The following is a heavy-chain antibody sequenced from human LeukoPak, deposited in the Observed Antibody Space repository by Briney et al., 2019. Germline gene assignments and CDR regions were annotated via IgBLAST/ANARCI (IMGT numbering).Heavy chain of an antibody. CDR2: IYTSGST. D-gene: IGHD1-26*01. CDR1: GGSISSYY. Sequence: PSETLSLTCTVSGGSISSYYWSWIRQPAGKGLEWIGRIYTSGSTNYNPSLNSRVTMSVDTSKNQFSLKVSSVTAADTAVYYCARGQLLGVVWYFDYWGQGALVTVSS. CDR3: ARGQLLGVVWYFDY. J-gene: IGHJ4*02. V-gene: IGHV4-4*07.